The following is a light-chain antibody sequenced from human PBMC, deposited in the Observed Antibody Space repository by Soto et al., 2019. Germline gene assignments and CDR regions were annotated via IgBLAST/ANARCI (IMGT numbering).Light chain of an antibody. CDR2: EAS. V-gene: IGKV1-5*03. CDR1: QTISSW. Sequence: EIQLTQSPSTLSGSPGERATLTCMASQTISSWLAWYQQKPGKAPKLLIYEASRLKSGVPSRFSGRGAGTEFTLTISSLQPDDFATYCWQHYNSYSETFGQGTKVDIK. J-gene: IGKJ1*01. CDR3: QHYNSYSET.